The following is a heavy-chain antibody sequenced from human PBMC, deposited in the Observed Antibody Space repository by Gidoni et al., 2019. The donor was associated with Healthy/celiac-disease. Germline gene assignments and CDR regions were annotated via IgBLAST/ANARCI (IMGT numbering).Heavy chain of an antibody. J-gene: IGHJ2*01. D-gene: IGHD1-26*01. CDR2: ISGSGGST. Sequence: EVQLLESGGGLVQPGGSLRLSCAASGFTFSSYAMSWVRQAPGKGLEWVSAISGSGGSTYYADSVKGRFTISRDNSKNTLYLQMNSLRAEDTAVYYCANSVWPATRYWYFDLWGRGTLVTVSS. V-gene: IGHV3-23*01. CDR1: GFTFSSYA. CDR3: ANSVWPATRYWYFDL.